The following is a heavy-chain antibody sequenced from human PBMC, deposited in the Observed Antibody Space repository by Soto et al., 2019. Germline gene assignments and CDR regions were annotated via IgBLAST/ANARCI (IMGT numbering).Heavy chain of an antibody. J-gene: IGHJ4*02. CDR2: IYHSGST. V-gene: IGHV4-4*02. CDR3: ARGGDVGATIPGSPVWDY. CDR1: GGSISSSNW. D-gene: IGHD1-26*01. Sequence: QVQLQESGPGLVKPSGTLSLTCAVSGGSISSSNWWSWVRQPPGKGLEWIGEIYHSGSTNYNPSLKSRVTISVDKSKNQFSLKLSSVTAADTAVYYCARGGDVGATIPGSPVWDYWGQGTLVTVSS.